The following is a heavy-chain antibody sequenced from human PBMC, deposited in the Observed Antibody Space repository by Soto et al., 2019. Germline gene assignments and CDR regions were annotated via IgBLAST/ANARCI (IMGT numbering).Heavy chain of an antibody. Sequence: QVQLVESGGGVVQPGRSLRLSCAASGFTFRSYGMHWVREAPGKGLEWVAVIWYDGSNRDYAESVKGRFTISRDTSEKAGYLDMITLRAEERAVYYCARGLVPDADYWYFDLWGRGGVVTVSS. J-gene: IGHJ2*01. CDR1: GFTFRSYG. CDR2: IWYDGSNR. CDR3: ARGLVPDADYWYFDL. V-gene: IGHV3-33*01. D-gene: IGHD2-2*01.